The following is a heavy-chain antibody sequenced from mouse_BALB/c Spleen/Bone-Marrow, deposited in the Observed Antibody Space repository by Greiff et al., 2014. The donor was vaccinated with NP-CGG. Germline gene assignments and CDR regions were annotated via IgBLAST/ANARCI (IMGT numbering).Heavy chain of an antibody. J-gene: IGHJ1*01. D-gene: IGHD2-2*01. CDR2: INPDSSTI. V-gene: IGHV4-1*02. CDR3: ALLGYYGYLNV. CDR1: GFDFSRYW. Sequence: EVQLQQSGGGLAQPGGSLKLSCAASGFDFSRYWMSWVRQAPGKGLEWIGEINPDSSTINYTPSLKDKFIISRDNAKNTLYLQMSKVRSEDTALYYCALLGYYGYLNVWGAGTTVTVSS.